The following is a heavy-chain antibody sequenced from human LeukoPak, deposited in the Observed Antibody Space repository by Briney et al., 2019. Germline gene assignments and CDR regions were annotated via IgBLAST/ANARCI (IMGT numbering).Heavy chain of an antibody. Sequence: SETLSLTCAVYGGSFSGYYWSWIRQPPGKGLEWIGEINHSGSTNYNPSLKSRVTISVDTSKNQFSLKLSSVTAADTAVYYCARRRIQLWFGDFDYWGQGTLVTVSS. CDR2: INHSGST. CDR1: GGSFSGYY. V-gene: IGHV4-34*01. D-gene: IGHD5-18*01. J-gene: IGHJ4*02. CDR3: ARRRIQLWFGDFDY.